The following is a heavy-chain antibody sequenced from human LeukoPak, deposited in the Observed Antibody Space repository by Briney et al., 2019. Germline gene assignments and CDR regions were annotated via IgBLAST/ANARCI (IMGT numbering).Heavy chain of an antibody. D-gene: IGHD6-19*01. V-gene: IGHV4-39*01. CDR2: IYYGGST. CDR3: ARHYSSRRQGFDY. Sequence: SETLSLTCTASGGSISSTSYYWGWIRQPPGKGLEWIGSIYYGGSTYYNPSLKSRVTISVDTSKNHFSLKLISVTAADTAVYYCARHYSSRRQGFDYWGQGTLDTVSS. CDR1: GGSISSTSYY. J-gene: IGHJ4*02.